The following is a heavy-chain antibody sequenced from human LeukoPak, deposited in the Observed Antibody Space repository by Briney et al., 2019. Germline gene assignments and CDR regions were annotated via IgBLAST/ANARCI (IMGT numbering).Heavy chain of an antibody. CDR1: EFTFSSYA. J-gene: IGHJ4*02. Sequence: GGSLRLSCTASEFTFSSYAMSWVRQAPGKGLEWVGRIKSKTDGGTTDYAAPVKGRFTISRDDSKNTLYLQMNSLKTEDTAVYYCTTEGGITMVRGVINYFDYWGQGTLVTVSS. CDR3: TTEGGITMVRGVINYFDY. D-gene: IGHD3-10*01. V-gene: IGHV3-15*01. CDR2: IKSKTDGGTT.